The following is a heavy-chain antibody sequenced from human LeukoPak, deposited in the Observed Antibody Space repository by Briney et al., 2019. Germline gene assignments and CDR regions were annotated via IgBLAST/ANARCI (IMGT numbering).Heavy chain of an antibody. Sequence: GGSLRLSCAASGFTFDDYAMHWVRQAPGKGLEWVSGISWNSGSIGYADSVKGRFTISRDNAKTSLYLQMNSLRAEDTALYYCAKDPYSSSWYKSWFDPWGQGTLVTVSS. V-gene: IGHV3-9*01. CDR3: AKDPYSSSWYKSWFDP. D-gene: IGHD6-13*01. J-gene: IGHJ5*02. CDR2: ISWNSGSI. CDR1: GFTFDDYA.